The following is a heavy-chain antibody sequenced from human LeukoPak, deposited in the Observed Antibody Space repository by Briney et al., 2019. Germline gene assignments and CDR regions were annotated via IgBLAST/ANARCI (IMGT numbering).Heavy chain of an antibody. Sequence: PSETLSLTCTVSGYSISSGYYWSWIRQPPGKGLEWIGEINHSGSTNYNPSLKSRVTISVDTSKNQFPLKLSSVTAADTAVYYCARVNDGDRYYYYYMDVWGKGTTVTVSS. D-gene: IGHD4-17*01. CDR2: INHSGST. CDR3: ARVNDGDRYYYYYMDV. CDR1: GYSISSGYY. V-gene: IGHV4-38-2*02. J-gene: IGHJ6*03.